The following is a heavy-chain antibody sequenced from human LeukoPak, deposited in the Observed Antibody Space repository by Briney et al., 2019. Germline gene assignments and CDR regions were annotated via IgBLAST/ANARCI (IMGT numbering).Heavy chain of an antibody. CDR2: ISSGGST. CDR3: ARASFDTSAYYYFDY. CDR1: GFTVSSNY. Sequence: GGSLRLSCAASGFTVSSNYMSWVRQAPGKGLEWVSVISSGGSTYYADSVKGRFTISRDNSKNTLYLQMNSLRAEDTAMYYCARASFDTSAYYYFDYWGQGTLVTVSS. J-gene: IGHJ4*02. D-gene: IGHD3-22*01. V-gene: IGHV3-53*05.